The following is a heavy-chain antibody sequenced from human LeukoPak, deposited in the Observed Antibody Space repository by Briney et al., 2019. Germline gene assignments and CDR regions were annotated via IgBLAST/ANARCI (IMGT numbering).Heavy chain of an antibody. CDR3: AKDNSGYYYLGTFGY. D-gene: IGHD3-22*01. CDR1: GFTFSSYA. V-gene: IGHV3-23*01. J-gene: IGHJ4*02. CDR2: IRGGGGST. Sequence: GGSLRLSCAASGFTFSSYAMSWVRQAPGKGLEWVSAIRGGGGSTYYADSVNGRFTISRDNSKNTVYLQMNRLRAEDTAVYYCAKDNSGYYYLGTFGYWGQGTLVTVSS.